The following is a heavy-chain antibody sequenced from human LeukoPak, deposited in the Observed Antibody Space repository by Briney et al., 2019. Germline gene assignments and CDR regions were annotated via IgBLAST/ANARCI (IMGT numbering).Heavy chain of an antibody. CDR3: ARGRFGEGYYYYYYMDV. CDR1: GYTFTGYY. CDR2: INPNSGGT. D-gene: IGHD3-10*01. J-gene: IGHJ6*03. V-gene: IGHV1-2*02. Sequence: ASVKVSCKASGYTFTGYYMHWVRQAPGQGLEWMGWINPNSGGTNYAQKFQGRVTMTRDTSISTAYMELSRLRSDDTAVYYCARGRFGEGYYYYYYMDVWGKGTTVTVSS.